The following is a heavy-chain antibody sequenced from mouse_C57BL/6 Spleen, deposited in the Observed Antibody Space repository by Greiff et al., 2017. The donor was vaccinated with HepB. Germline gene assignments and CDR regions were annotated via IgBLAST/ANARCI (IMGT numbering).Heavy chain of an antibody. CDR1: GYTFTSYG. J-gene: IGHJ1*03. V-gene: IGHV1-81*01. CDR2: IYPRSGNT. CDR3: ARDYSNYWYFDV. Sequence: VQRVESGAELARPGASVKLSCKASGYTFTSYGISWVKQRTGQGLEWIGEIYPRSGNTYYNEKFKGKATLTADKSSSTAYMELRSLTSEDSAVYFCARDYSNYWYFDVWGTGTTVTVSS. D-gene: IGHD2-5*01.